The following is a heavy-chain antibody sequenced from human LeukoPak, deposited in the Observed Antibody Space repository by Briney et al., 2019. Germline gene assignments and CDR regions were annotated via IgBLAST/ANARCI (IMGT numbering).Heavy chain of an antibody. D-gene: IGHD3-3*01. V-gene: IGHV3-33*01. CDR2: IYHDANTK. J-gene: IGHJ4*02. CDR3: ARGGGDS. Sequence: GGSLRLSCAASGFTFSGHGMHWVRQAPGEGLEWVCFIYHDANTKFYADSVKGRFTISRDNSQNTMYLQMSSLRAEDTAVYYCARGGGDSWGQGTLVTVSS. CDR1: GFTFSGHG.